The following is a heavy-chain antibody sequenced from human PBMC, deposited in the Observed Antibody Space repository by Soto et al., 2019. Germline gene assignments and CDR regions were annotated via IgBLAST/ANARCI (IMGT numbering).Heavy chain of an antibody. Sequence: QLQLQESGPGLVKPSETLSLTCTVSGGSISSSSYYWGWIRQPPGKGLEWIGSIYYSGSTYYNPSLKSRVTTSVDTSKNQFSLKLSSVTAADTAVYYCLLGSGWKDFDYWGQGTLVTVSS. V-gene: IGHV4-39*01. D-gene: IGHD3-22*01. CDR1: GGSISSSSYY. CDR3: LLGSGWKDFDY. CDR2: IYYSGST. J-gene: IGHJ4*02.